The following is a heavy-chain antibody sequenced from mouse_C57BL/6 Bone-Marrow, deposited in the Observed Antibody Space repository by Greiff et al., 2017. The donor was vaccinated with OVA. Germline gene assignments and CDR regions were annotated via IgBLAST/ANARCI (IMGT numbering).Heavy chain of an antibody. D-gene: IGHD4-1*01. Sequence: VQLVESGAELVRPGASVTLSCKASGYTFTDYEMHWVKQTPVHGLEWIGAIDPETGGTAYNQKFKGKAILTADKSSSTAYMELRSLTSEDSAVYYCGNWDGDYYAMDYWGQGTSVTVSS. V-gene: IGHV1-15*01. CDR2: IDPETGGT. CDR3: GNWDGDYYAMDY. CDR1: GYTFTDYE. J-gene: IGHJ4*01.